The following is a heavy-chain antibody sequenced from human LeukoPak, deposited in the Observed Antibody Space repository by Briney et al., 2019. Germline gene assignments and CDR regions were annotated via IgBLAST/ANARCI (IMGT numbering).Heavy chain of an antibody. CDR3: ARHIGLYCSSTSCPQSYYYYYMDV. CDR1: GGSFSGYY. V-gene: IGHV4-34*01. D-gene: IGHD2-2*01. J-gene: IGHJ6*03. Sequence: SETLSLTCAVYGGSFSGYYWSWIRQPPGKGLEWIGEINHSGSTNYNPSLKSRVTISVDTSKNQFSLKLSSVTAADTAVYYCARHIGLYCSSTSCPQSYYYYYMDVWGKGTTVTISS. CDR2: INHSGST.